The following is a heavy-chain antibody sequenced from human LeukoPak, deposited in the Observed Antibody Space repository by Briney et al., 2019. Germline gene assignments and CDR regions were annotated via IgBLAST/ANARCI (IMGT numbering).Heavy chain of an antibody. V-gene: IGHV3-21*01. CDR1: GFTFSSYS. D-gene: IGHD2-15*01. J-gene: IGHJ5*02. Sequence: GGSLRLSCAASGFTFSSYSMNWVRQAPGKGLEWVSSISSSSSYIYYADSVKGRFTISRDNAKNSLYLQMNSLGAEDTAVYYCARGCCSGGHAGFDPWGQGTLVTVSS. CDR3: ARGCCSGGHAGFDP. CDR2: ISSSSSYI.